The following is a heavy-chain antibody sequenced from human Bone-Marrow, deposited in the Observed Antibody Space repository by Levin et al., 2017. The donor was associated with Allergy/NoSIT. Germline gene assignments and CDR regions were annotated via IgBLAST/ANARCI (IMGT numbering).Heavy chain of an antibody. CDR1: GFAFSNYY. D-gene: IGHD3-16*02. CDR3: AREPSAMGGAIVPDY. V-gene: IGHV3-11*06. Sequence: LSLTCAASGFAFSNYYINWIRQSPGKGLEWVAYISGSGSYARYAESVEGRFTISRDNTRNLLYLQMTGLRTEDTAVYYCAREPSAMGGAIVPDYWGQGTLVTVSS. J-gene: IGHJ4*02. CDR2: ISGSGSYA.